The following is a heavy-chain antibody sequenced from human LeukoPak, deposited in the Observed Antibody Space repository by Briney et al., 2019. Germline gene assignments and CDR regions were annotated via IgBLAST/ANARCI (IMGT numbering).Heavy chain of an antibody. CDR2: IYHTGST. CDR3: ATNLGPGYSSSWYGY. J-gene: IGHJ4*02. D-gene: IGHD6-13*01. V-gene: IGHV4-59*01. CDR1: GGSIKSYY. Sequence: SETMSLTCTVYGGSIKSYYWSWIRQPPEKGLEWIGYIYHTGSTKYNPSLKSRVTMSVDTSKNQFSLKLSSVTAADTAVYYCATNLGPGYSSSWYGYWGQGTLVTVSS.